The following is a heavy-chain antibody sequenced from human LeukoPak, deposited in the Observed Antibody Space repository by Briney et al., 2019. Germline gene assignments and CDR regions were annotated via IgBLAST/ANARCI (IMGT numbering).Heavy chain of an antibody. J-gene: IGHJ3*02. CDR2: IKSKTDGGTT. Sequence: AGGSLRLSCAASGFTFSNAWMSWVRQAPGKGLEWVGRIKSKTDGGTTDYAAPVKGRFTISRDDSKNTLYLQMNSLKTEDTAVYYCTTEGQWLAPAAFDIWGQGTMVTVSS. V-gene: IGHV3-15*01. CDR3: TTEGQWLAPAAFDI. CDR1: GFTFSNAW. D-gene: IGHD6-19*01.